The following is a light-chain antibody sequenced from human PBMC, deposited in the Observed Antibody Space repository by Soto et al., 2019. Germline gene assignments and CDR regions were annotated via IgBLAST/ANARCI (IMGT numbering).Light chain of an antibody. V-gene: IGKV1-39*01. CDR3: QQSYTSPAST. J-gene: IGKJ3*01. Sequence: DIQMTQSPSSLSASIGDRVSITCRASQSIGNFLNWYQQKPGKVPKLLIYAASNLHSGVPSRFSGSESGTESTLTISSLQLEDFAAYYCQQSYTSPASTFGPGTRV. CDR1: QSIGNF. CDR2: AAS.